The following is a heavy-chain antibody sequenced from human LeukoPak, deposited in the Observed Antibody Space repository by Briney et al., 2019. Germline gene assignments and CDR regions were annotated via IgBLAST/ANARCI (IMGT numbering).Heavy chain of an antibody. CDR3: ARGENSSGFRRQLDY. CDR1: GGSFSGYY. Sequence: SETLSLTCAVSGGSFSGYYWSWIRQPPRKGLEWIGEINHSGSTNYNPSLKSRVTISVDTSKNQFSLKMSSVTAADTAVYYCARGENSSGFRRQLDYWGQGTLVTVSS. V-gene: IGHV4-34*01. J-gene: IGHJ4*02. D-gene: IGHD6-19*01. CDR2: INHSGST.